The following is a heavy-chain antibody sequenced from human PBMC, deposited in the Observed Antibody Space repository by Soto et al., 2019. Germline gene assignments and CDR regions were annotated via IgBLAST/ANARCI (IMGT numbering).Heavy chain of an antibody. D-gene: IGHD6-13*01. V-gene: IGHV1-18*04. CDR3: ARDPTRISSWNDY. CDR2: ISAYNGNT. Sequence: ASVKVSCKASGDTFTSYGISWVRQAPGQGLEWMGWISAYNGNTNYAQKLQGRVTLTTETSTSTTYMELRSLRSDDTAVYYCARDPTRISSWNDYWGQGTLVTVSS. J-gene: IGHJ4*02. CDR1: GDTFTSYG.